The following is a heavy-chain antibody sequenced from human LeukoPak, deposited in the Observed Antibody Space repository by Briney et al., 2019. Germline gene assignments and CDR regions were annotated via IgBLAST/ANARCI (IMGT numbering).Heavy chain of an antibody. V-gene: IGHV3-23*01. D-gene: IGHD5-12*01. CDR1: GFTFSSYA. J-gene: IGHJ3*02. CDR3: AKDGYSGYDRDDAFDS. CDR2: ISGSGGRT. Sequence: GGSLRLSCAASGFTFSSYAMSWVRQAPGKGLEWVSAISGSGGRTSYADSVKGRFTISRDNSKNTLYLQMNSLRAEDTAVYYCAKDGYSGYDRDDAFDSWGQGTMVSVSS.